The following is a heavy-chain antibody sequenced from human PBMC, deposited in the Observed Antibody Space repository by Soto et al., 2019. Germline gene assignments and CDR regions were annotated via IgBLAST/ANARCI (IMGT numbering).Heavy chain of an antibody. Sequence: QVQLVESGGGVVQPGRSLRLSCAASGFTFSSYGMHWVRQAPGKGLEWVAVIWYDGSNKYYADSVKGRFTISRDNSKNTLYLQMNSLRAEDTAVYYCASSIAAAGLWGQGTLVTVSS. D-gene: IGHD6-13*01. CDR2: IWYDGSNK. V-gene: IGHV3-33*01. CDR1: GFTFSSYG. J-gene: IGHJ4*02. CDR3: ASSIAAAGL.